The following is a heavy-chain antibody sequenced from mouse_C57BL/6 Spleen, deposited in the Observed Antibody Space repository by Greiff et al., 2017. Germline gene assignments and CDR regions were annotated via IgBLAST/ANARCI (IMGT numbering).Heavy chain of an antibody. CDR1: EYEFPSHD. CDR3: ARLKLGTGAMDY. CDR2: INSDGGST. D-gene: IGHD4-1*01. Sequence: EVKLQESGGGLVQPGESLKLSCESNEYEFPSHDMSWVRKTPEKRLALVAAINSDGGSTYYPDTMERRFIISRDNTKKTRYLQMSSLRSEDTALYYCARLKLGTGAMDYWGQGTSVTVSS. V-gene: IGHV5-2*01. J-gene: IGHJ4*01.